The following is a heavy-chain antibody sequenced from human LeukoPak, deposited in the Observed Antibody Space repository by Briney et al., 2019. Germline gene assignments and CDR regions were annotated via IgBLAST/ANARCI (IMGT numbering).Heavy chain of an antibody. Sequence: GGSLRLPCAASGFTLSSYWMHWVRQGPGTGLVWVSRINIEGTYTNYADSVKGRFTISRDNAKSTLYLQMNSLRAEDTAVYFCVKDDGNYGIDYWGPGTLVTVSS. J-gene: IGHJ4*02. V-gene: IGHV3-74*01. CDR3: VKDDGNYGIDY. D-gene: IGHD1-7*01. CDR2: INIEGTYT. CDR1: GFTLSSYW.